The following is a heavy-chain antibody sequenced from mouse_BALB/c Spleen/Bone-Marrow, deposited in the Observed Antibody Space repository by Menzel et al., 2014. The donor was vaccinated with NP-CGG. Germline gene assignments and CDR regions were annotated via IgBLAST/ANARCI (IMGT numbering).Heavy chain of an antibody. V-gene: IGHV1S41*01. CDR2: IAPGSGST. Sequence: DLVKPGASVKLSCKASGFTFTSYWINWIKQTPGKGLEWIGRIAPGSGSTYYNEMLKGKGTMTVDTSSKTAFIQLSSLSSEDSAVYYCAGKSYYYESYAMDYWGQGTSVTVSS. J-gene: IGHJ4*01. CDR3: AGKSYYYESYAMDY. D-gene: IGHD1-1*01. CDR1: GFTFTSYW.